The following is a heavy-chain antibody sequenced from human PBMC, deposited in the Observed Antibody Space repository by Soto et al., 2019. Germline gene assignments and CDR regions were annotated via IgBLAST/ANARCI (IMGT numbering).Heavy chain of an antibody. D-gene: IGHD3-22*01. CDR2: IAVGSGYT. V-gene: IGHV1-58*01. CDR1: VFTFTRSA. J-gene: IGHJ4*02. Sequence: VKGSRKASVFTFTRSAFQCVRQTRIQRLEWIGWIAVGSGYTNYAQRFQDRVTLTRDMSTATTYMELSRLTSEDTAIYYCAKNSGYDYYDSSGIEYWGQGTQVTVSS. CDR3: AKNSGYDYYDSSGIEY.